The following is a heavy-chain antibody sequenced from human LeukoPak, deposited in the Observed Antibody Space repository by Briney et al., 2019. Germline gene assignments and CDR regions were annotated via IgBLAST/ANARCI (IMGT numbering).Heavy chain of an antibody. CDR2: INPNSGGT. CDR3: ARVKRDCSSTSCYAGIPDY. Sequence: ASVKVSCKASGYTFTSYYMHWVRQAPGQGLEWMGWINPNSGGTNYAQKFQGRVTMTRDTSISTAYMELSRLRSDDTAVYYCARVKRDCSSTSCYAGIPDYWGQGTLVTVSS. CDR1: GYTFTSYY. D-gene: IGHD2-2*01. V-gene: IGHV1-2*02. J-gene: IGHJ4*02.